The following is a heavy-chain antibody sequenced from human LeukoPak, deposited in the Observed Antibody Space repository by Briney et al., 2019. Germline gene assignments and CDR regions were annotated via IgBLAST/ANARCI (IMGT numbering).Heavy chain of an antibody. CDR3: ARDRAAGTFGWLDP. CDR1: GGSFSGYY. Sequence: PLETLSLTCAVYGGSFSGYYWSWIRQPPGKGLEWIGEINHSGSTNYNPSLKSRVTISVDTSKNQFSLKLSSVTAADTAVYYCARDRAAGTFGWLDPWGQGTLVTVSS. CDR2: INHSGST. D-gene: IGHD6-13*01. J-gene: IGHJ5*02. V-gene: IGHV4-34*01.